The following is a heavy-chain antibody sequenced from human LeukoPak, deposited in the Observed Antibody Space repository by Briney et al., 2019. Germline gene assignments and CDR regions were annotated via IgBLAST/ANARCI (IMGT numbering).Heavy chain of an antibody. V-gene: IGHV3-33*06. J-gene: IGHJ4*02. CDR1: GFTFSSYG. CDR2: ILSDGSKE. Sequence: GGSLRLSCAASGFTFSSYGMHWVRQAPGKGLEWVAVILSDGSKEFYTDSVKGRFTISRDNSKNTLYLQMNSLGAEDTAVYYCAKELGYCSSTSCYRYFDYWGQGTLVTVSS. CDR3: AKELGYCSSTSCYRYFDY. D-gene: IGHD2-2*01.